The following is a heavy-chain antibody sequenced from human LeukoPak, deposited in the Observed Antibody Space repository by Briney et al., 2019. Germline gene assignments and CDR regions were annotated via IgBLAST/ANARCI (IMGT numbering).Heavy chain of an antibody. CDR2: FDSENNKM. CDR1: VYSLSDLS. Sequence: GASVTVSCKLSVYSLSDLSIHWVREAPGEGLEWMGGFDSENNKMVYSQKFQGRVTMTEDTSADTAYMELTSLRSEDTAVYFCATDRVYRSSGRSWGFFDYWGQGTLVIVSS. V-gene: IGHV1-24*01. D-gene: IGHD6-19*01. J-gene: IGHJ4*02. CDR3: ATDRVYRSSGRSWGFFDY.